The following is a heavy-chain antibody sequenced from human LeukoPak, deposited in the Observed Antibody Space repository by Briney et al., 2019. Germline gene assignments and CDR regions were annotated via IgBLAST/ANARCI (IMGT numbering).Heavy chain of an antibody. J-gene: IGHJ4*02. CDR1: GYRFTSYW. CDR2: IYPGDSDT. Sequence: GESLKISCKGSGYRFTSYWIGWVRQMPGKGLEWMGIIYPGDSDTRYSPSFQGQVTISADKSISTAYLQWSSLKASDTAMYYCARQGYTSSSRFDYWGQGALVTVSS. D-gene: IGHD6-6*01. CDR3: ARQGYTSSSRFDY. V-gene: IGHV5-51*01.